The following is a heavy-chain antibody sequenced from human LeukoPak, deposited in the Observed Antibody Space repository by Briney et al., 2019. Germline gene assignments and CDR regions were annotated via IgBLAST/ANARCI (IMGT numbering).Heavy chain of an antibody. J-gene: IGHJ6*02. Sequence: SETLSLTCAVYGGSFSGYYWSWIRQPPGKGLEWIGEINHSGSTNYNPSLKSRVTISVDTSKNQFSLKLSSVTAADTAVYYCARARIVVVPAAVYYYYGMDVWGQGTTVTVSS. CDR1: GGSFSGYY. CDR2: INHSGST. V-gene: IGHV4-34*01. D-gene: IGHD2-2*01. CDR3: ARARIVVVPAAVYYYYGMDV.